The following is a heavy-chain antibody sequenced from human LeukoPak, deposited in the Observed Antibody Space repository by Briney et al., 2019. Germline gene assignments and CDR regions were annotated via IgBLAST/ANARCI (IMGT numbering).Heavy chain of an antibody. CDR3: ARESGITMVRGWPLEFDP. CDR2: TYYRSKWYN. D-gene: IGHD3-10*01. V-gene: IGHV6-1*01. CDR1: GDSVSSNSAA. Sequence: SQTLSLTCAISGDSVSSNSAAWNWIRQSPSRGLEWLGRTYYRSKWYNDYAVSVKSRITINPDTSKNQFSLQLNSVTPEDTAVYYCARESGITMVRGWPLEFDPWGQGTLVTVSS. J-gene: IGHJ5*02.